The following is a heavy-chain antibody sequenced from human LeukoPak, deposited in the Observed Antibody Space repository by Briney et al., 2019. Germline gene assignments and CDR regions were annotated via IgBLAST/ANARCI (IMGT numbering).Heavy chain of an antibody. V-gene: IGHV1-18*01. D-gene: IGHD1-26*01. CDR3: ARDKLSSAREIWFDP. J-gene: IGHJ5*02. CDR1: GYTFTNYN. Sequence: ASVKVSCKASGYTFTNYNLNWLRQAPGQGLEWIGWINTHSGSTKYSQSLRGRVTMTRDTSTRTAHLDLRSLRPDDTAVYYCARDKLSSAREIWFDPWGQRTLVTVSS. CDR2: INTHSGST.